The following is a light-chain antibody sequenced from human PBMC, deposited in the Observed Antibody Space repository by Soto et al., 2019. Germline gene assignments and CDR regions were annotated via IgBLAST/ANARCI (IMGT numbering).Light chain of an antibody. CDR3: QQRRHWPVT. CDR1: QSVSSY. Sequence: EIVMTQSPAILSMSPGERATLSCRASQSVSSYLAWYQQKPGQAPRLLIYDASNRATGVPARFSGSGSGTDFTLTISSLEPEDFAVYYCQQRRHWPVTFGQGTKVEIK. J-gene: IGKJ1*01. V-gene: IGKV3-11*01. CDR2: DAS.